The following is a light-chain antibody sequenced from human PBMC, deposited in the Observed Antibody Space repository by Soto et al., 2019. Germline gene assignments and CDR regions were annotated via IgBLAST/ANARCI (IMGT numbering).Light chain of an antibody. CDR3: QVWDSSSDHYV. J-gene: IGLJ1*01. CDR2: YDS. Sequence: SSELTQPPSVSVAPGKKARITCGGTNIGSKSVHWYQQKPGQAPVLVIYYDSDRPSGIPERFSGSNSGNTATLTISRVEAGDEADYYCQVWDSSSDHYVFGTGTKVTVL. V-gene: IGLV3-21*04. CDR1: NIGSKS.